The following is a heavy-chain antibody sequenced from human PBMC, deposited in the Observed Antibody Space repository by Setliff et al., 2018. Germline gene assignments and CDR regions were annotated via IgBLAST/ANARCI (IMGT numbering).Heavy chain of an antibody. V-gene: IGHV4-4*08. CDR3: ARNPASGAYYSSRPFHFDY. CDR1: GGSMSNYF. J-gene: IGHJ4*02. Sequence: ETLSLTCSVAGGSMSNYFWSWVRRPPGKGLEWIGFISSGGSTIYSPSLKSRVTISVDTSKNQFSLRLTSVTAADTAISYCARNPASGAYYSSRPFHFDYWGQGALVTVSS. D-gene: IGHD3-22*01. CDR2: ISSGGST.